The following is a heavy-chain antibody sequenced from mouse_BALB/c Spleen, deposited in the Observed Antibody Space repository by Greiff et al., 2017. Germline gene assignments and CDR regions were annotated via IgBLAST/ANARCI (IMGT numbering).Heavy chain of an antibody. CDR3: ARDQGLRRYFDY. CDR1: GYSITSGYY. D-gene: IGHD2-4*01. Sequence: EVKLMESGPGLVKPSQSLSLTCSVTGYSITSGYYWNWIRQFPGNKLEWMGYISYDGSNNYNPSLKNRISITRDTSKNQFFLKLNSVTTEDTATYYCARDQGLRRYFDYWGQGTTLTVSS. CDR2: ISYDGSN. J-gene: IGHJ2*01. V-gene: IGHV3-6*02.